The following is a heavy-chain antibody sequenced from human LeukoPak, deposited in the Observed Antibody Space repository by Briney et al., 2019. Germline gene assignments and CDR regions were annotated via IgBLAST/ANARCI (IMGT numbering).Heavy chain of an antibody. CDR3: ATHYYDILTGQIIDY. Sequence: ASVKVSCKASGYTFTGYYMHWVRQAPGQGLEWMGWINPNSGGTNYAQKFQGRVTMTRDTSISTAYMELSRLRSDDTAVYYCATHYYDILTGQIIDYWGQGTLVTVSS. CDR2: INPNSGGT. D-gene: IGHD3-9*01. V-gene: IGHV1-2*02. CDR1: GYTFTGYY. J-gene: IGHJ4*02.